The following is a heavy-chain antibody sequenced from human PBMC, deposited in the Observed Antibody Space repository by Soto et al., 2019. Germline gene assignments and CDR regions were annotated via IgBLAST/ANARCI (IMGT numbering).Heavy chain of an antibody. CDR1: GGSISSGDYY. V-gene: IGHV4-30-4*01. J-gene: IGHJ6*02. D-gene: IGHD5-18*01. CDR2: IYYSGTT. CDR3: ARALIQLWPHYYYGMDV. Sequence: SETLSLTCTVSGGSISSGDYYWSWIRQPPGKGLEWIGYIYYSGTTYYNPSLKSRVTISVDTSKNQFSLKVSSVTAADTAVYYCARALIQLWPHYYYGMDVWGQGTTVTVS.